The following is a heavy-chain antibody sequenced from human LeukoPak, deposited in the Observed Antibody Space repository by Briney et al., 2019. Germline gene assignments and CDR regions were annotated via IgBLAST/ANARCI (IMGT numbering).Heavy chain of an antibody. CDR3: ARERYSSVFYPQTAYDMDV. Sequence: GGSLRLSCAASGFTFSTYSMNWVRQAPGKGLEWVSYISSSSSTIYYADSVKGRFTISRDNAKNSLYLQMNSLRAEDTAVYYCARERYSSVFYPQTAYDMDVWGQGTTVTVSS. CDR2: ISSSSSTI. D-gene: IGHD6-19*01. V-gene: IGHV3-48*01. J-gene: IGHJ6*02. CDR1: GFTFSTYS.